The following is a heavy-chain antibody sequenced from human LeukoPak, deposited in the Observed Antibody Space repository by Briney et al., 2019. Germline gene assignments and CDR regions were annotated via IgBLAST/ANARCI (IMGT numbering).Heavy chain of an antibody. CDR3: ARERGYSGRYYGMDV. CDR2: IWYDGSNK. J-gene: IGHJ6*02. D-gene: IGHD5-12*01. CDR1: GFTFSSYG. V-gene: IGHV3-33*01. Sequence: PGGSLRLSCAASGFTFSSYGMHWVRQAPGKGLEWVAVIWYDGSNKYYADSVKGRFTTSRDNSKNTLYLQMNSLRAEDTAVYYCARERGYSGRYYGMDVWGQGTTVTVSS.